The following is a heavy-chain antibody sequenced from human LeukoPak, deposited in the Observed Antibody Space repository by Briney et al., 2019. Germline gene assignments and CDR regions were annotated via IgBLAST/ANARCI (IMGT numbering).Heavy chain of an antibody. J-gene: IGHJ4*02. D-gene: IGHD2-2*01. CDR3: AKDIGVVVPPALYFDY. V-gene: IGHV3-43*02. CDR2: ISGDGGST. Sequence: PGGSLRLSCAASGFTFDDYAMHWVRQGPGKGLEWVSLISGDGGSTYYADSVMGRFTISRDNSKNSLYLHMNSLRTEDTALYYCAKDIGVVVPPALYFDYWGQGTLVTVSS. CDR1: GFTFDDYA.